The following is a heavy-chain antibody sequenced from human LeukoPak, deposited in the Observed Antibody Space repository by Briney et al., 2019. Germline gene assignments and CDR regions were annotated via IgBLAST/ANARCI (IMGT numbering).Heavy chain of an antibody. D-gene: IGHD6-13*01. J-gene: IGHJ4*02. Sequence: PGGSLRLSCAASGFTFSSYAMSWVRQAPGKGLEWVPAISGSGGSTYYADSVKGRFTISRDNSKNTLYLQMNSLRAEDTAVYYCAKIPYSSSWYYFDYWGQGTLVTVSS. V-gene: IGHV3-23*01. CDR2: ISGSGGST. CDR3: AKIPYSSSWYYFDY. CDR1: GFTFSSYA.